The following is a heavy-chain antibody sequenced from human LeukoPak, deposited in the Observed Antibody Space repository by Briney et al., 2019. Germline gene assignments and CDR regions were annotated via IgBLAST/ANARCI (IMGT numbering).Heavy chain of an antibody. CDR3: ARDLSWGSSSWYGLFDY. Sequence: GGSLRLSCAASGFTFSSYAMHWVRQAPGKGLEYVSAIGSNGGSTYYANSVKGRFTISRDNSKNTLYLQMGSLRAEDMAVYYCARDLSWGSSSWYGLFDYWGQGTLVTVSS. D-gene: IGHD6-13*01. CDR2: IGSNGGST. V-gene: IGHV3-64*01. CDR1: GFTFSSYA. J-gene: IGHJ4*02.